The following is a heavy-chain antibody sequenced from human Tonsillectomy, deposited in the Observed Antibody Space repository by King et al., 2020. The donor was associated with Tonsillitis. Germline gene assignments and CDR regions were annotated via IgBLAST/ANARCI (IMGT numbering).Heavy chain of an antibody. CDR3: ARRSFNGDWFDP. Sequence: QLVQSGAEVKKPGESLKISCKGSGYSFTRYWIGWVCQMPGKGLEWMGIIDPGDSDTRYSPSFQGQVTLSSDKSITTAYLQWSSLKASDNAMYYCARRSFNGDWFDPWGQGTLVSVSS. V-gene: IGHV5-51*01. D-gene: IGHD2/OR15-2a*01. CDR2: IDPGDSDT. J-gene: IGHJ5*02. CDR1: GYSFTRYW.